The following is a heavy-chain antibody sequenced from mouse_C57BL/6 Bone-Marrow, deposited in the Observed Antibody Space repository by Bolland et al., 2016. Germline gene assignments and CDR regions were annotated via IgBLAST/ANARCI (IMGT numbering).Heavy chain of an antibody. J-gene: IGHJ2*01. V-gene: IGHV14-2*01. D-gene: IGHD2-3*01. CDR3: AREGLLYFDY. Sequence: APKFQGKATITADTSSNTAYLQLSSLTSEDTAVYYCAREGLLYFDYWGQGTT.